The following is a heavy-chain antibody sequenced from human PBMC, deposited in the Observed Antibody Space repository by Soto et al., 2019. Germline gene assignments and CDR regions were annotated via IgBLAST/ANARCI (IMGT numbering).Heavy chain of an antibody. Sequence: SETLSLTCTVSGGSISGGTYYWSWIRQHPGKGLEWIGYIYYSGRTYYNPSLKSRVYISIDTSENQLSLELSSVTAADTAVYYCARDLVGAPISFGLDVWGQGTTVTVSS. V-gene: IGHV4-31*03. CDR3: ARDLVGAPISFGLDV. D-gene: IGHD1-26*01. J-gene: IGHJ6*02. CDR2: IYYSGRT. CDR1: GGSISGGTYY.